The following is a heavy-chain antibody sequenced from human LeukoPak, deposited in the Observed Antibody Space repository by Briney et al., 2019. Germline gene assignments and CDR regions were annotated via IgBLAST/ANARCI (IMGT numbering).Heavy chain of an antibody. CDR2: FSGSGGST. Sequence: GGSLRLSCAASGFIFSNYGMSWVRQAPGKGLEWVSTFSGSGGSTYYADSVKGRFTISRDNSKNTLYLQMNSLRAEDTAMYYCARGRTTGIDYWGQGSLVTVSS. CDR1: GFIFSNYG. J-gene: IGHJ4*02. CDR3: ARGRTTGIDY. V-gene: IGHV3-23*01. D-gene: IGHD4-17*01.